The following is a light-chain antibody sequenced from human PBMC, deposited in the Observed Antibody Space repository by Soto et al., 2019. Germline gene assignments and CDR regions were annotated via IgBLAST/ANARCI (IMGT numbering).Light chain of an antibody. CDR3: SSYASSSSYA. Sequence: QSVLTQPASVSGSPGQSITISCTGTSSDVGGYNHVSWYQQHPGKAPKLIIFDVRNRPSGVSDRFSASKSGNTASLTISGLQTEDEAVYYCSSYASSSSYAFGTGTKLTVL. CDR2: DVR. V-gene: IGLV2-14*03. CDR1: SSDVGGYNH. J-gene: IGLJ1*01.